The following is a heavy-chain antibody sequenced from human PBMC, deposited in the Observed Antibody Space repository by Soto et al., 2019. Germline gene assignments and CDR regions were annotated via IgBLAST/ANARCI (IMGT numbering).Heavy chain of an antibody. CDR2: IYSGGST. CDR3: ARDGYCVSSTCSFLPDV. CDR1: GFTVSSNY. D-gene: IGHD2-2*03. V-gene: IGHV3-66*01. Sequence: GGSLRLSCAASGFTVSSNYMSWVRQAPGKGLEWVSVIYSGGSTYYADSVKGRFTISRDNSKNTLYLQMNSLRAEDTAVYYCARDGYCVSSTCSFLPDVWGQGTTVTVSS. J-gene: IGHJ6*02.